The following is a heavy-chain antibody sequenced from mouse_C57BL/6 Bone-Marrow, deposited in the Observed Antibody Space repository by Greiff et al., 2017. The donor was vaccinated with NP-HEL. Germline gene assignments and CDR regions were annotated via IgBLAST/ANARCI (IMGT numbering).Heavy chain of an antibody. CDR3: ARHQGKDYAMDY. J-gene: IGHJ4*01. Sequence: EVKLVESGGGLVQPGGSLKLSCAASGFTFSDYYMYWVRQTPEKRLEWVAYISNGGGSTYYLDTVKGRFTISRDNAKNTLYLQMSRLKSEDTAMYYCARHQGKDYAMDYWGQGTSVTVSS. D-gene: IGHD1-3*01. CDR1: GFTFSDYY. CDR2: ISNGGGST. V-gene: IGHV5-12*01.